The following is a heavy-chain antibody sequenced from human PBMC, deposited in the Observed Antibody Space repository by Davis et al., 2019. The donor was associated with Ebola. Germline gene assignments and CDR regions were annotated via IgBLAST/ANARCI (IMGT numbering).Heavy chain of an antibody. CDR1: GYTFTGGYY. CDR3: ARGRFLEWSNFDY. Sequence: ASVKVSCKASGYTFTGGYYIHWMRQAPGQGLEWMGWINPNSGGTKHAEKFQGRVTMTRDTSISTAYMELSRLTSDDTAVYYCARGRFLEWSNFDYWGQGTLVTVSS. D-gene: IGHD3-3*01. V-gene: IGHV1-2*02. J-gene: IGHJ4*02. CDR2: INPNSGGT.